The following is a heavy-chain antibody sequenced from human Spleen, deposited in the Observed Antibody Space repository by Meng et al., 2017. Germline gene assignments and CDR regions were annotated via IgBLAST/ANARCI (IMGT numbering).Heavy chain of an antibody. CDR2: FDPEDGET. Sequence: ASVKVSCKVSGYTLTELSMHWVRQAPGKGLEWMGGFDPEDGETIYAEKFQGRVTMTEDTSTDTAYMELSSLRSEDTAIYYCARSYDSGNYWGGMDVWGQGTTVTVSS. V-gene: IGHV1-24*01. CDR1: GYTLTELS. D-gene: IGHD3-10*01. J-gene: IGHJ6*02. CDR3: ARSYDSGNYWGGMDV.